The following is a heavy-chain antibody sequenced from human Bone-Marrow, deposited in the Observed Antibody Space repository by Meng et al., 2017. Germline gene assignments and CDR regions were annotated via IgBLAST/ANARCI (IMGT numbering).Heavy chain of an antibody. Sequence: SETLSLTCAVSGGSISSGNWWSWVRQPPGKGLEWIGEIHHTGSTNYNPSFKSRVTILVDKSENLFSLRLTSVTAADTAVYYCARDGGPITIFGVVIDAFDIWGQGTMVTVSS. V-gene: IGHV4-4*02. CDR1: GGSISSGNW. CDR3: ARDGGPITIFGVVIDAFDI. D-gene: IGHD3-3*01. CDR2: IHHTGST. J-gene: IGHJ3*02.